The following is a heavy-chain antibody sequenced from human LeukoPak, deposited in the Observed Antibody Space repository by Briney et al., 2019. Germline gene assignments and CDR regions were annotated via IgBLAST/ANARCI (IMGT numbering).Heavy chain of an antibody. D-gene: IGHD3-22*01. V-gene: IGHV1-8*01. CDR2: MNPNSGNT. Sequence: GASVKVSCKASGYTFTSYDINWVRQATGQGLEWMGWMNPNSGNTGYAQKFQGRVTMTRNTSISTTYMELRSLSSDDTAVYYCATWDSSGYYESWGQGTLVTVSS. J-gene: IGHJ4*02. CDR3: ATWDSSGYYES. CDR1: GYTFTSYD.